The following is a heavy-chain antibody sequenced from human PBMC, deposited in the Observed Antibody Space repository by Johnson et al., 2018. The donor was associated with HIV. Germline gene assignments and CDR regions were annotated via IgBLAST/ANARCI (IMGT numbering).Heavy chain of an antibody. D-gene: IGHD2-21*01. J-gene: IGHJ3*02. CDR3: AEAHCPGCDGFDI. CDR1: GCTFSSYD. Sequence: QMLLVESGGGVVQPGKSLKVSCAASGCTFSSYDMLWVRQPPGKGLEWVAGLSYDGSKEYYEDSVKGRFTISRDNSKNTLYLQLNSLRTEDTAVYYFAEAHCPGCDGFDIWGQGTMVTVSS. CDR2: LSYDGSKE. V-gene: IGHV3-30*03.